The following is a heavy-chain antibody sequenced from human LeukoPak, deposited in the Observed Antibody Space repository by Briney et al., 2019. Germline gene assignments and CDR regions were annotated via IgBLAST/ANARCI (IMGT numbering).Heavy chain of an antibody. CDR3: ARHGVAVTSYFDY. Sequence: PGGSLRLSCAASGFSVGSNYMSWVRQAPGKGLEWVSVIYSGGSTYYADSVKGRSTISRDNSKNTLYLQMNSLRAEDTAVYYCARHGVAVTSYFDYWGQGTLVTVSS. CDR1: GFSVGSNY. CDR2: IYSGGST. V-gene: IGHV3-53*01. J-gene: IGHJ4*02. D-gene: IGHD2-2*01.